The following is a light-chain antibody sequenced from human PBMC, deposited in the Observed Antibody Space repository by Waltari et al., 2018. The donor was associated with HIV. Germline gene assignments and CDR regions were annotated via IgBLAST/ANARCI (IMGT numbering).Light chain of an antibody. Sequence: SYELTQPPSVSVSPGQTARITCSGDALPKKSAYWYQQKSGQAPVLVIYEDSKRPSGIPERFSGSSSGTVATLTISGAQVEDEADYYCYSTDSSDWVFGGGTKLTVL. CDR2: EDS. CDR3: YSTDSSDWV. J-gene: IGLJ3*02. V-gene: IGLV3-10*01. CDR1: ALPKKS.